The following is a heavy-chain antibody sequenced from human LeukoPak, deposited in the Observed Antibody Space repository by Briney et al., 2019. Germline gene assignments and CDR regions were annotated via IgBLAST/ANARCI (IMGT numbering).Heavy chain of an antibody. CDR3: VKAVDSSSWYGTSYFDY. D-gene: IGHD6-13*01. J-gene: IGHJ4*02. Sequence: PGGSLRLSCSASGFTFSSYAMHWVRQAPGKGLEYVSAISSNGGSTYYADSVKGRFTISRDNSKNTLYLQMSSLRAEDTAVYYCVKAVDSSSWYGTSYFDYWGQGTLVTVSS. V-gene: IGHV3-64D*06. CDR1: GFTFSSYA. CDR2: ISSNGGST.